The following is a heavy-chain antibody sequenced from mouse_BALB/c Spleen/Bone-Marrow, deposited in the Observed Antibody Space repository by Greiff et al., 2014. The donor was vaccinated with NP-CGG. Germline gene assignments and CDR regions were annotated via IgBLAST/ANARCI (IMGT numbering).Heavy chain of an antibody. CDR2: IYPSDSYT. Sequence: QVQLQQPGAELVRPGASVKLSCKASGYTFTGYWINWVKQRPGQGLEWIGNIYPSDSYTNYNQKFKDKATLTVDKSSSTAYMQLSSPTSEDSAVYFCTRAGNYGNYYAMDYWGQGTSVTVSS. CDR1: GYTFTGYW. CDR3: TRAGNYGNYYAMDY. D-gene: IGHD2-1*01. V-gene: IGHV1-69*02. J-gene: IGHJ4*01.